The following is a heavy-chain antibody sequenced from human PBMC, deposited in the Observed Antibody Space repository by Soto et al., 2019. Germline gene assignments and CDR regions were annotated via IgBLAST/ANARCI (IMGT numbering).Heavy chain of an antibody. Sequence: QVQLVESGRGVVQPGRSLRLSCAASGFTFSSYGMHWVRQAPGKGLEWVAVIWYDGSNKYYADSVKGRFTISRDNSKNTLYLQMNSLRAEDTAVYYCARLSSCSGGSCYLDDDAFDIWGQGTMVTVSS. CDR2: IWYDGSNK. V-gene: IGHV3-33*01. CDR1: GFTFSSYG. J-gene: IGHJ3*02. CDR3: ARLSSCSGGSCYLDDDAFDI. D-gene: IGHD2-15*01.